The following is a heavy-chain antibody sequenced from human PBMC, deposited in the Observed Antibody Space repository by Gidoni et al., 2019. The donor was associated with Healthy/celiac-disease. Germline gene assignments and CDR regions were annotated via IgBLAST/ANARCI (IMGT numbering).Heavy chain of an antibody. V-gene: IGHV5-51*01. J-gene: IGHJ4*02. CDR1: GSSFTRYW. Sequence: KRSGSSFTRYWIGWVRQMPGKGLEWMGIISPGDSDTRYGTSFQCQVTISADKAISTAYLQWSSLKASDTAMYYCARTAYYYDSCGVDYWGQGTLVTVSS. CDR2: ISPGDSDT. D-gene: IGHD3-22*01. CDR3: ARTAYYYDSCGVDY.